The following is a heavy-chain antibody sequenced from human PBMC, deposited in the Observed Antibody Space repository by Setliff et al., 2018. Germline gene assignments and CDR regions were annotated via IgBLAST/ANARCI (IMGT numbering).Heavy chain of an antibody. J-gene: IGHJ5*01. CDR3: ARSPGWIPWFDS. CDR1: GFSFSNYA. CDR2: FSSRNDYI. Sequence: GGSLRLSCEASGFSFSNYAMNWVRQAPGKGLEWVASFSSRNDYIYHADSVKGRFTISRDNAKTSLYLQMDSLRAEDTAVYFCARSPGWIPWFDSWGQGTLVT. D-gene: IGHD5-18*01. V-gene: IGHV3-21*01.